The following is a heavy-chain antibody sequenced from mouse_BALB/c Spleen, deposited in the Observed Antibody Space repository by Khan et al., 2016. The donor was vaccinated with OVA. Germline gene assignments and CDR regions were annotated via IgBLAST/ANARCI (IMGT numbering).Heavy chain of an antibody. CDR3: ARASYNYGSSPWFFDY. CDR1: GFTFSSYA. CDR2: ISSGGSYT. V-gene: IGHV5-9-4*01. Sequence: EVELVESGGGLVKPGGSLKLSCAASGFTFSSYAMSWVRQSPEKRLEWVAEISSGGSYTYYPDTLTGRFTISRDNAKNTLYLEMSSLRSEYTAMYYCARASYNYGSSPWFFDYWGQGTTLTVSS. J-gene: IGHJ2*01. D-gene: IGHD1-1*01.